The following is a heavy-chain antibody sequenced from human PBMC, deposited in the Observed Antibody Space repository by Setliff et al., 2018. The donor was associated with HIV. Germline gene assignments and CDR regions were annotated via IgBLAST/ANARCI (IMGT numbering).Heavy chain of an antibody. V-gene: IGHV1-69*10. CDR3: ARKGYYDSSGPIKGNAFDI. CDR1: GGTFSSYA. CDR2: IIPILGIA. Sequence: ASVKVSCKASGGTFSSYAISWVRQAPGQGLEWMGGIIPILGIANYAQKFQGRVTITADESTSTAYMELSSLRSEDTAVYYCARKGYYDSSGPIKGNAFDIWAKGQWSPSPQ. J-gene: IGHJ3*02. D-gene: IGHD3-22*01.